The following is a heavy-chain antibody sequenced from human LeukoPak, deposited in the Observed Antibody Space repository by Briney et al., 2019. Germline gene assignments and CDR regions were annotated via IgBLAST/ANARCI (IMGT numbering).Heavy chain of an antibody. D-gene: IGHD3-22*01. CDR2: INPNSGGT. Sequence: ASVKVSCKASGYTFTGYYMHWVRQAPGQGLEWMGWINPNSGGTNYAQKFQGWVTMTRDTSISTAYMELSRLRSDDTAVYYCAKGTHYDSSGYYLSGMDVWGQGTTVTVSS. J-gene: IGHJ6*02. V-gene: IGHV1-2*04. CDR1: GYTFTGYY. CDR3: AKGTHYDSSGYYLSGMDV.